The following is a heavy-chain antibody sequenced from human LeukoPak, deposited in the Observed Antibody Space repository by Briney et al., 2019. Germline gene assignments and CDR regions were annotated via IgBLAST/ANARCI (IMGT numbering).Heavy chain of an antibody. V-gene: IGHV1-2*02. CDR1: GYTFTGYY. CDR2: INPNSGST. CDR3: ARRTIIAASAFDI. Sequence: ASVKVSCKASGYTFTGYYMHWVRQAPGQGLEWMGWINPNSGSTNYAQKFQGRVTMTRDTSISTAYMELSRLRSDDTAVYYCARRTIIAASAFDIWGQGTMVTVSS. D-gene: IGHD6-6*01. J-gene: IGHJ3*02.